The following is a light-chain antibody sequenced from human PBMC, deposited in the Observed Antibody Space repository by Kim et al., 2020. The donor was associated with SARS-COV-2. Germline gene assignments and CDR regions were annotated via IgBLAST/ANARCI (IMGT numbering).Light chain of an antibody. Sequence: DTQMTQSPSSLSASLGDTVTITCRASQVINNYLAWFQQKPGRAPTSLIYHASALHSGVPSQFRGSGFGTDFTLTISSLQPEDSATYYCQQYCGVPRTFGGGTKVDIK. J-gene: IGKJ4*01. CDR2: HAS. CDR1: QVINNY. CDR3: QQYCGVPRT. V-gene: IGKV1-16*02.